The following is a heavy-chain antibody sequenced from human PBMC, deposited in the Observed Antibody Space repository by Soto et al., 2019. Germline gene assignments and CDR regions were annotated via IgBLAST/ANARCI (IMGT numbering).Heavy chain of an antibody. D-gene: IGHD3-16*01. J-gene: IGHJ4*02. V-gene: IGHV4-31*03. CDR1: GDSMATGGHY. Sequence: SETLSLTCTVSGDSMATGGHYYNWIRQVPGKGLEWIGYVYYSGATHYTPSLRARATIPRDTSKSQFSLRLISVTAADTALYYCARDKDLQPTVWGFWGQGIQVTVSS. CDR2: VYYSGAT. CDR3: ARDKDLQPTVWGF.